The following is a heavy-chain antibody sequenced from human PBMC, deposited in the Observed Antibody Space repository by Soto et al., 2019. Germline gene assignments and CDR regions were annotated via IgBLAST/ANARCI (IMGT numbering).Heavy chain of an antibody. D-gene: IGHD4-17*01. Sequence: EVQLLESGGGLVQPGGSLRLSCAASAFTFSSYAMSWVRQAPGKGLEWVSAISGSGGSTYYADSVKGRFTISRDNSKNTLYLQMNSLRAEDTAVYYCAKERHPTTVTLGRFDYWGQGTLVTVSS. J-gene: IGHJ4*02. CDR2: ISGSGGST. CDR3: AKERHPTTVTLGRFDY. V-gene: IGHV3-23*01. CDR1: AFTFSSYA.